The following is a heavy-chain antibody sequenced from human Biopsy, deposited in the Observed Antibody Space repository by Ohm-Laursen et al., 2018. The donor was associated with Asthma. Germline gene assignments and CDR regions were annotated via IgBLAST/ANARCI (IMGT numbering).Heavy chain of an antibody. CDR3: AKDVFPGWELRRGPDY. J-gene: IGHJ4*02. D-gene: IGHD1-26*01. CDR1: GFTFSNYG. V-gene: IGHV3-30*18. CDR2: ISFAGSNK. Sequence: SLRLSCAASGFTFSNYGMHWVRQAPGKGLDWVAVISFAGSNKNYTDSVKGRFTIPRDNSRNTLHLQMNSLRAEDTAVYYCAKDVFPGWELRRGPDYWGQGTLVTVSS.